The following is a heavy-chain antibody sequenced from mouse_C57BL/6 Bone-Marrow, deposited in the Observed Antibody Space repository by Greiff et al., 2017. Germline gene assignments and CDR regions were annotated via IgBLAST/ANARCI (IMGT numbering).Heavy chain of an antibody. CDR2: ISDGGSYT. J-gene: IGHJ3*01. V-gene: IGHV5-4*01. D-gene: IGHD2-4*01. CDR3: ARDRRGLRRGFAY. Sequence: EVQVVESGGGLVKPGGSLKLSCAASGFTFSSYAMSWVRQTPEKRLEWVATISDGGSYTYYPDNVKGRFTISRDNAKNNLYLQMSHLKSEDTAMYYCARDRRGLRRGFAYWGQGTLVTVSA. CDR1: GFTFSSYA.